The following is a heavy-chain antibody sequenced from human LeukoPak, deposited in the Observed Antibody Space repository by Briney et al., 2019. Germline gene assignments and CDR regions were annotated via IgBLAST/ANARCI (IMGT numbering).Heavy chain of an antibody. CDR1: GYTFTSYY. J-gene: IGHJ3*02. V-gene: IGHV1-46*01. Sequence: ASVKVSCKASGYTFTSYYMHWVRQAPGQGLEWMGIINPSGGSTSYAQKFQGRVTMTRDTSTSTVYMELSSLRSEDTAVYYCARQIFWTIGYCSGGSCYGGAFDIWGQGTMVTVSS. CDR2: INPSGGST. D-gene: IGHD2-15*01. CDR3: ARQIFWTIGYCSGGSCYGGAFDI.